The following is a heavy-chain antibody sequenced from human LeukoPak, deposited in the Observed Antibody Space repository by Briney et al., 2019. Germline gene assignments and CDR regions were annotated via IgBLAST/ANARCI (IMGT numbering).Heavy chain of an antibody. Sequence: ASVKVSCKASGYTFTSYGISWVRQAPGQGLEWMGWISAYNGNTNYAQKLQGRVTMTTDTSTSTAYMELRSLRSDDTAVYYCASLWFGEPGDPWYMDVWGKGTTVTVSS. CDR1: GYTFTSYG. CDR3: ASLWFGEPGDPWYMDV. CDR2: ISAYNGNT. V-gene: IGHV1-18*01. D-gene: IGHD3-10*01. J-gene: IGHJ6*03.